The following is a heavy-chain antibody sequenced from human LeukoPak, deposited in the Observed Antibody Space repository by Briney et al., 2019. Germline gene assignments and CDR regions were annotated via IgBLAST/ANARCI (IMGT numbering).Heavy chain of an antibody. J-gene: IGHJ4*02. V-gene: IGHV4-59*08. D-gene: IGHD2-15*01. CDR1: GGSISSYY. CDR3: ARQSGYCSGSSCYAGLVDY. Sequence: SETLSLTCTVSGGSISSYYWSWIRQPPGKGLEWIGYIYYSGSTNYNPSLKSRVTISVDTSKNQFSLKLSSVTAADTAVYYCARQSGYCSGSSCYAGLVDYWGQGTLVTVSS. CDR2: IYYSGST.